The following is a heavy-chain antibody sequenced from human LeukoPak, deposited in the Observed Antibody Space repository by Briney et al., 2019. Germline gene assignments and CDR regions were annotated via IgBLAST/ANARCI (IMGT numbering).Heavy chain of an antibody. Sequence: PSETLSLTCAVYGGSFSGYYWSWIRQPPGKGLEWIGEINRSGSTNYNPSPKSRVTISVDTSKNQFSLKLSSVTAADTAVYYCARGPILTGYSPFDYWGQGTLVTVSS. D-gene: IGHD3-9*01. V-gene: IGHV4-34*01. CDR2: INRSGST. J-gene: IGHJ4*02. CDR3: ARGPILTGYSPFDY. CDR1: GGSFSGYY.